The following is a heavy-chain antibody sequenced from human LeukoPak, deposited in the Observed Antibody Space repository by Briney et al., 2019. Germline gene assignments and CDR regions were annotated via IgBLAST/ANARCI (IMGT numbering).Heavy chain of an antibody. CDR1: GFIFSSSW. J-gene: IGHJ3*02. D-gene: IGHD3-3*01. Sequence: PGGSLRLSCAASGFIFSSSWMSWVRQAPGKGLEWVANIKEDGSEKFYVDSVKGRFTISRDNAKNSLYLQMSGLRVEDTAVYYCARRDWVSGAVRAFDIWGQGTMVTVSS. V-gene: IGHV3-7*01. CDR3: ARRDWVSGAVRAFDI. CDR2: IKEDGSEK.